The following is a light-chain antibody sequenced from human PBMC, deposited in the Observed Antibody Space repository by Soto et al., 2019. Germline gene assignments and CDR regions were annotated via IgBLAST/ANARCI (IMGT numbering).Light chain of an antibody. Sequence: QSVLTQPASAYGSPGQSVTISCTGTSSDVGGYNYVSWYQQHPGKAPKLMIYEVSKRPSGVPDRFSGSKSGNTASLTVSGPQAEDEADYYCSSYAGSNNLGVFGTGTKVTVL. J-gene: IGLJ1*01. V-gene: IGLV2-8*01. CDR1: SSDVGGYNY. CDR3: SSYAGSNNLGV. CDR2: EVS.